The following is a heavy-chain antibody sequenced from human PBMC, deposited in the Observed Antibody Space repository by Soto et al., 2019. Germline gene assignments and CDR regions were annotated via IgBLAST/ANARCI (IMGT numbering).Heavy chain of an antibody. CDR3: ASEKTLLVGTPPESPAFFDY. CDR1: GFTFSSYS. D-gene: IGHD2-21*01. V-gene: IGHV3-48*02. Sequence: GGSLRLSCAASGFTFSSYSMNWVRQAPGKGLEWVSYISSSSSTIYYADSVKGQFTISRDSAKNALYLQMNSLRDEDTAVYYCASEKTLLVGTPPESPAFFDYWGQGTLVTVSS. CDR2: ISSSSSTI. J-gene: IGHJ4*02.